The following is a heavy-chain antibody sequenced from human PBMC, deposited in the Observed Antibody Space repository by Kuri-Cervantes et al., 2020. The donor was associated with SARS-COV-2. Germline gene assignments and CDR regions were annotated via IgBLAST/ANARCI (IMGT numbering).Heavy chain of an antibody. J-gene: IGHJ4*02. CDR1: GFNFSRTD. Sequence: GESLKISCAASGFNFSRTDMHWVRQAPGKGLEWVAVISHDGKNKKCIASGKGRFTISRDSSQNTLYLHMKSLRSEDTAMYYCAKDRVGVQDFWGQGTLVTGAS. D-gene: IGHD2-21*01. CDR2: ISHDGKNK. CDR3: AKDRVGVQDF. V-gene: IGHV3-30*18.